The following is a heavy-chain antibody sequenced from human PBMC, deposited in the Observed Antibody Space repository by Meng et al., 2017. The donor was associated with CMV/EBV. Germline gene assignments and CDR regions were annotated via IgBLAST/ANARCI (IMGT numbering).Heavy chain of an antibody. D-gene: IGHD3-16*01. J-gene: IGHJ4*02. CDR3: ASHGGY. Sequence: GESLKISCAASAFTYINYWMMWVRQAPGKGLEWVANINQDGSDKYYVDSVKGRFTISRDNAEKSFYLQMSSLRAEDTAVYYCASHGGYWGQGTLVTVSS. CDR1: AFTYINYW. CDR2: INQDGSDK. V-gene: IGHV3-7*01.